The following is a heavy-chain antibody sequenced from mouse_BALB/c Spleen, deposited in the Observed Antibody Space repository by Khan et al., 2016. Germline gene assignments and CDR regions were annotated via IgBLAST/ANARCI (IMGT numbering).Heavy chain of an antibody. CDR1: GYTFSDYE. V-gene: IGHV1-15*01. D-gene: IGHD2-1*01. J-gene: IGHJ2*01. CDR3: RRQGVFYGNYDFDS. CDR2: IDPETGGT. Sequence: QVQLQQSGAELVRPGASVTLSCKASGYTFSDYEMHWVKQTPVHGLQWIGSIDPETGGTAYNQKFKGQATLTAGRSSSTSYIELRSLTSEDAAVDYCRRQGVFYGNYDFDSWGQGTTLTVSS.